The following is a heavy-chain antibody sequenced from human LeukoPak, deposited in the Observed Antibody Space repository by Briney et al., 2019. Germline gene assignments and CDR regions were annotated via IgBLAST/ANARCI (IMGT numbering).Heavy chain of an antibody. J-gene: IGHJ4*02. CDR1: GGSFSGYY. Sequence: SETQSLTCAVYGGSFSGYYWSWIRQPPGKGLEWIGEINHSGSTNYNPSLKSRVTISVDTSKNQFSLKLSSVTAADTAVYYCANRGGTTFYDSSGYLFDYWGQGTLVTVSS. D-gene: IGHD3-22*01. CDR3: ANRGGTTFYDSSGYLFDY. CDR2: INHSGST. V-gene: IGHV4-34*01.